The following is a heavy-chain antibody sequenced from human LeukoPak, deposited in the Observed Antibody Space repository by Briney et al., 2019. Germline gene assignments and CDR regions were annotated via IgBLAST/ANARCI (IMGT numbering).Heavy chain of an antibody. D-gene: IGHD3-22*01. CDR3: AKDQGYYYDSSGYYRSGAFDI. CDR2: ISGSGGST. V-gene: IGHV3-23*01. J-gene: IGHJ3*02. Sequence: PGGSLRLSCAASGFTFSSYAMSWVRQAPGKGLEWVSAISGSGGSTYYADSVKGRFTISRDNSKNTLYLQMNSLRAEDTAVYYCAKDQGYYYDSSGYYRSGAFDIWGQGTMVTVSS. CDR1: GFTFSSYA.